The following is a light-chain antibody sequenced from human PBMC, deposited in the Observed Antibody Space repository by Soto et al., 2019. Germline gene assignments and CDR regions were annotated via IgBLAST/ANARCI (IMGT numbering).Light chain of an antibody. CDR2: TDN. V-gene: IGLV1-44*01. J-gene: IGLJ2*01. CDR3: AAWDDGLRAVV. Sequence: QAVVTQPSSVSGTPGQRVSISCSGSNFNVGSNTVNWYQQLPGAAPKLLIYTDNQRPSRVPDRFSGSKSGTSASLAISGLLSEDEADYYCAAWDDGLRAVVFGGGTKLTVL. CDR1: NFNVGSNT.